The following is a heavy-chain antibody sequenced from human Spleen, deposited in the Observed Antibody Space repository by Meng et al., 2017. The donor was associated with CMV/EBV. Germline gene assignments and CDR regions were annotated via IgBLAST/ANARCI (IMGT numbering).Heavy chain of an antibody. CDR2: ISSSSSYI. Sequence: GGSLRLSCAASGFTFSSYSMNWVRQAPGKGLEWVSSISSSSSYIYYADSVKGRFTISRDNAKNSLYLQMNSLRAEDTAVYYCAREGVGYCSSTSCPSDYYYYGLDVWGPGTTVTVSS. CDR1: GFTFSSYS. D-gene: IGHD2-2*01. J-gene: IGHJ6*02. CDR3: AREGVGYCSSTSCPSDYYYYGLDV. V-gene: IGHV3-21*01.